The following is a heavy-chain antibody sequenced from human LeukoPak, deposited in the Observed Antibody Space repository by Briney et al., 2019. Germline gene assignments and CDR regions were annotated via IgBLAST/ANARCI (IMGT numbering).Heavy chain of an antibody. V-gene: IGHV4-59*01. Sequence: SETLSLTCTVTGGSNISYYWSWIRQPPGKGLEWIGYIYYSGSTNYNPSLKSRVTISVDTSKNQYSLKLSSVTAADTAVYYCARGTAMVKTHPFDYWGQGTLVTVSS. J-gene: IGHJ4*02. CDR1: GGSNISYY. CDR3: ARGTAMVKTHPFDY. CDR2: IYYSGST. D-gene: IGHD5-18*01.